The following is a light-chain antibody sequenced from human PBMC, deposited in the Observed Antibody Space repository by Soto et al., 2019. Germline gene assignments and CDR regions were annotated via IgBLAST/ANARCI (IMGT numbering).Light chain of an antibody. CDR1: QSVSSN. CDR2: GAS. Sequence: EIVMTQSPATLSVSPGERATLSCRASQSVSSNLAWYQQKPGQAPRLLIYGASTRATGGPARFSGSGSGTEFTLTISSLQSEDFAVYYCQQRSNWPLTFGGGTKVEIK. J-gene: IGKJ4*01. CDR3: QQRSNWPLT. V-gene: IGKV3-15*01.